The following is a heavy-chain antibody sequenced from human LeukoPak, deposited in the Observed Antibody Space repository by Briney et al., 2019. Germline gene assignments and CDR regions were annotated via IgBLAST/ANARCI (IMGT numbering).Heavy chain of an antibody. J-gene: IGHJ6*03. CDR3: AKVQQQLVRIVYYYYMDV. Sequence: GGSLRLSCAASGFTFSSYGMHWVRQAPGKGLEWVAFIRYDGSNKYYADSVKGRFTISRDNSKNTLYLQMNSLRAEDTAVYYCAKVQQQLVRIVYYYYMDVWGKGTTVTVSS. CDR1: GFTFSSYG. V-gene: IGHV3-30*02. CDR2: IRYDGSNK. D-gene: IGHD6-13*01.